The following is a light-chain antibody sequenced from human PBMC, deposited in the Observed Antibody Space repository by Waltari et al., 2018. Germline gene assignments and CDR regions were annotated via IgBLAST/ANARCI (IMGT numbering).Light chain of an antibody. Sequence: QSALTQPASVSGSPGQSITIPCTGSSSDVGGYNYVSWYQQHPGKAPKLMIYDVNKWPSGVSNRFSGSKSGNTAFLTISGLQAEDEADYYCSSYTSTSYTGSDSHAVFGGGTKLTVL. J-gene: IGLJ2*01. CDR2: DVN. CDR1: SSDVGGYNY. V-gene: IGLV2-14*03. CDR3: SSYTSTSYTGSDSHAV.